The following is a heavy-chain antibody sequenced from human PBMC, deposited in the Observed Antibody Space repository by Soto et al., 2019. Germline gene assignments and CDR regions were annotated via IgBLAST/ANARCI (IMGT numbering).Heavy chain of an antibody. CDR2: INPNSGGT. Sequence: VSVKVSCTASGYTFTGYYMHWVRQAPGQGLEWMGWINPNSGGTNYAQKFQGRVTMTRDTSISTAYMELSRLRSDDTAVYYCAALGYCSSTSCHYVPNWGQGTLVTVSS. CDR1: GYTFTGYY. J-gene: IGHJ4*02. CDR3: AALGYCSSTSCHYVPN. D-gene: IGHD2-2*01. V-gene: IGHV1-2*02.